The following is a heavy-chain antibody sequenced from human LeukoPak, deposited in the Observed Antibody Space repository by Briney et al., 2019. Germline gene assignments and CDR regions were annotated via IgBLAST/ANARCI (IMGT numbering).Heavy chain of an antibody. CDR3: ASRGEDTSGYSEWWFKCFDP. CDR2: ISASGVMT. Sequence: PGGSLRLSCAASGFTLGNYGMSWVRQAPGKGLEWVSSISASGVMTYYADSVKGRFTISRDNSNNTLYLQMNSLRAEDTAVYYCASRGEDTSGYSEWWFKCFDPWGQGTLVTVSS. CDR1: GFTLGNYG. D-gene: IGHD3-22*01. J-gene: IGHJ5*02. V-gene: IGHV3-23*01.